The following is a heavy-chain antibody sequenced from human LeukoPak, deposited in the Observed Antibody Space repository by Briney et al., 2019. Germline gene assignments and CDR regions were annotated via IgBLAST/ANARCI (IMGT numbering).Heavy chain of an antibody. CDR2: ISYDGSNK. CDR3: AKDDDDYPFDY. CDR1: GFTFSSYG. V-gene: IGHV3-30*18. J-gene: IGHJ4*02. D-gene: IGHD4-11*01. Sequence: GGSLRLSCAASGFTFSSYGMHWVRQAPGKGLEWVAVISYDGSNKYYADSVKGRFTISRDNSKNTLYLQMNSLRAEDTAVYYCAKDDDDYPFDYWGRGTLVTVSS.